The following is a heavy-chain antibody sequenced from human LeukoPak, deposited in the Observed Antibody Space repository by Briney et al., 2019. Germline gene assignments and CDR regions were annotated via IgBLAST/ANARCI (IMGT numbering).Heavy chain of an antibody. CDR1: GFTFSSYA. Sequence: GGSLRLSCAASGFTFSSYAMSWVRQAPGKGLEWVSAISGSGGSTYYADSVKGRFTISRDNSKNTLYLQMNSLRAEDTAIYYCAKDLTYYYDSTGYYFDYWGQGTLVTVSS. CDR3: AKDLTYYYDSTGYYFDY. J-gene: IGHJ4*02. CDR2: ISGSGGST. D-gene: IGHD3-22*01. V-gene: IGHV3-23*01.